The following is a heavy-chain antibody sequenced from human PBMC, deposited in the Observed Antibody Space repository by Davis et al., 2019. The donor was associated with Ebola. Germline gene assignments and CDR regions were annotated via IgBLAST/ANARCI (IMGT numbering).Heavy chain of an antibody. CDR2: ISSSSSYI. J-gene: IGHJ6*02. D-gene: IGHD3-16*01. CDR3: AKDMGYVYYGMDV. CDR1: GFTFSSYS. Sequence: PGESLKISCAASGFTFSSYSMNWVRQAPGKGLEWVSSISSSSSYIYYADSVKGRFTISRDNAKNSLYLQMNSLRAEDTALYYCAKDMGYVYYGMDVWGQGTTVTVSS. V-gene: IGHV3-21*04.